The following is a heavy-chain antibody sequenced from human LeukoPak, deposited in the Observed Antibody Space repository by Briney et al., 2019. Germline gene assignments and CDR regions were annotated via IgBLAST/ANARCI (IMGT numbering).Heavy chain of an antibody. Sequence: GGSLRLSCAASGFTVSSSYMSWVRQAPGKGLEWVSVIYSGGSTYYADSVKGRFTISRDNSKNTLYLQMNSLRAEDTAVYYCATYSSTWVNDYWGQGTLVTVSS. V-gene: IGHV3-53*01. CDR1: GFTVSSSY. D-gene: IGHD6-13*01. J-gene: IGHJ4*02. CDR3: ATYSSTWVNDY. CDR2: IYSGGST.